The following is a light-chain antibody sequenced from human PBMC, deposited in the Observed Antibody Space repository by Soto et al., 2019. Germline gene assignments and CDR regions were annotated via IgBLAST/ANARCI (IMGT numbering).Light chain of an antibody. CDR2: DVT. Sequence: LTQPASVSGSPGQSITISCTGTSSDVGGYNFVSWYQQHPGKAPKLMIYDVTNRPSGVSNRFSGSKSGNTASLTISGLQAEDEADYYCSSYTSISTYVFGTGTKVTVL. CDR3: SSYTSISTYV. J-gene: IGLJ1*01. V-gene: IGLV2-14*01. CDR1: SSDVGGYNF.